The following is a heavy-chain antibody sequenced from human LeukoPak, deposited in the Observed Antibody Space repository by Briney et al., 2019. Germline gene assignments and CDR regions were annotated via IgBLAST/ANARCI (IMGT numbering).Heavy chain of an antibody. J-gene: IGHJ4*02. Sequence: SVKVSCKASGGTFSSYAISWVRQAPGQGLEWMGGIIPIFGTANYAQKFQGRVTITADESTSTAYMELSSLRSEDTAVYYCARGYYDSSGYYSDQYYFDYWGQGTLVTVSS. D-gene: IGHD3-22*01. CDR1: GGTFSSYA. CDR2: IIPIFGTA. CDR3: ARGYYDSSGYYSDQYYFDY. V-gene: IGHV1-69*01.